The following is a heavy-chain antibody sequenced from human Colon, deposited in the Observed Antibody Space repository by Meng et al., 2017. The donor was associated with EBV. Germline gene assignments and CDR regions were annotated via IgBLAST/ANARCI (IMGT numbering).Heavy chain of an antibody. CDR3: VRVRGDFDY. D-gene: IGHD3-16*01. CDR1: GDSVSDTNHF. J-gene: IGHJ4*02. Sequence: QLRLQESGTGLVTPSESLSLTCIVSGDSVSDTNHFWGWVRQAPGKGLEWVGSINSNWNTYSNPSLTSRVTMSLDTSKNQFSLKLSSVTAADTAVYYCVRVRGDFDYWGQGTLVTVSS. V-gene: IGHV4-39*07. CDR2: INSNWNT.